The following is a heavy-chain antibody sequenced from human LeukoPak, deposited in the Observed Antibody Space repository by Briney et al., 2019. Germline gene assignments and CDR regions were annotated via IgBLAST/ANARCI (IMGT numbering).Heavy chain of an antibody. J-gene: IGHJ4*02. CDR3: ARDRLQYYGSGIRYFDY. V-gene: IGHV4-30-4*01. D-gene: IGHD3-10*01. Sequence: PSETLSLTCTVSGGSISSGDYYWSWIRQPPGKGLEWIGYIYYSGSTYYNPSLKSRVTISVDTSKNQFSLKLSSVTAADTAVYYCARDRLQYYGSGIRYFDYWGQGTLVTVSS. CDR2: IYYSGST. CDR1: GGSISSGDYY.